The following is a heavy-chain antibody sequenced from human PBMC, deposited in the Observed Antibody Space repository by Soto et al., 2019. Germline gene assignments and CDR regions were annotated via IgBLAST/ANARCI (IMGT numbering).Heavy chain of an antibody. Sequence: QEQVVQSGPAMKEPGSSVKVSCRASGIMSSGYGFSWVRQAPGQGLEWVGRINPILDSTHYAQNLQGRVSITVDKSTDTAYLEVTRLRLEDPAIYFCATMKRARLDSWGRGTVVTVSS. CDR2: INPILDST. D-gene: IGHD6-25*01. CDR3: ATMKRARLDS. V-gene: IGHV1-69*09. CDR1: GIMSSGYG. J-gene: IGHJ4*02.